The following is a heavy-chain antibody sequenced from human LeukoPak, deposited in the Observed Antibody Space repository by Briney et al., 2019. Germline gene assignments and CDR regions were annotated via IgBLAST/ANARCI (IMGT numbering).Heavy chain of an antibody. V-gene: IGHV4-39*07. D-gene: IGHD6-13*01. CDR1: GDSIRSPNYY. CDR3: ARDRRAATRD. CDR2: IFHSGST. J-gene: IGHJ4*02. Sequence: SETLSLTCTVSGDSIRSPNYYWGWIRQPPGKGLEWIGSIFHSGSTFYNPSLKGRVTVSVDTSKNQFSLKLSSVTAADTAVYYCARDRRAATRDWGQGTLVTVSS.